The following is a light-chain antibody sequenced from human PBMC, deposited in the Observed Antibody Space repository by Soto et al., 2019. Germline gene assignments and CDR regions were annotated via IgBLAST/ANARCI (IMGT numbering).Light chain of an antibody. Sequence: AIQMTQSPSSLSASVGDRVTITCRASQGIRSHLGWFQQKPGEAPKLLIYAASSLESGVPSRFSGSGFGTDFTLTISSLQPEDFATYYCLQDYNYPRTFGQGTKLEIK. CDR1: QGIRSH. J-gene: IGKJ2*01. CDR2: AAS. CDR3: LQDYNYPRT. V-gene: IGKV1-6*01.